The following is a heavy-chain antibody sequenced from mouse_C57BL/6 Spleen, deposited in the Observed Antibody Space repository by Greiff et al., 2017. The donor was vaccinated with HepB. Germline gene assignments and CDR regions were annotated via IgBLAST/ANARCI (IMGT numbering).Heavy chain of an antibody. CDR3: ARGGDYYGSLPWCAY. CDR2: INPNNGGT. CDR1: GYTFTDYY. D-gene: IGHD1-1*01. V-gene: IGHV1-26*01. J-gene: IGHJ3*01. Sequence: EVQLQQSGPELVKPGASVKISCKASGYTFTDYYMNWVKQSHGKSLEWIGDINPNNGGTSYNQKFKGKATLTVDKSSSTAYMELRSLTSEDSAVYYCARGGDYYGSLPWCAYWGQGTLVTVSA.